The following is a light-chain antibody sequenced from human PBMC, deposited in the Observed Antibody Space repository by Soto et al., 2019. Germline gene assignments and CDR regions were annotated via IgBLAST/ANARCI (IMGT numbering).Light chain of an antibody. CDR2: RDS. Sequence: SYELTQPLSVSVALGQTARITCGGNNIGSKNVHWYQQKPGQAPVLVIYRDSNRPSGIPERFSGYNSGNTATLTISRAQAGDEADYYCQVWDSSPLFGGGTKLTVL. CDR1: NIGSKN. V-gene: IGLV3-9*01. J-gene: IGLJ2*01. CDR3: QVWDSSPL.